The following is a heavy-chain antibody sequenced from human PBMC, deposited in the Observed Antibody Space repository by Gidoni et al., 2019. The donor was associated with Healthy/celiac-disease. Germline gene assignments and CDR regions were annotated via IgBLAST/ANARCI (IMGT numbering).Heavy chain of an antibody. Sequence: EVQLVESGGGLVQPGGSLRLSCSASGFTFSSYTMHWVRQAPGKGLEYVSRISNNGGSTYYADSVKGRFTISRDNSKNTLYLQMSSLRADDTAVYYCVKVTGSYGGYDYWGQGTLVTVSS. CDR1: GFTFSSYT. V-gene: IGHV3-64D*06. J-gene: IGHJ4*02. D-gene: IGHD1-26*01. CDR2: ISNNGGST. CDR3: VKVTGSYGGYDY.